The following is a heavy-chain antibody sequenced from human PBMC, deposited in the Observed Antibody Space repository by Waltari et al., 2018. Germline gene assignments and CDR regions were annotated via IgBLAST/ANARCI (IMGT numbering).Heavy chain of an antibody. V-gene: IGHV3-21*01. CDR2: ISSSSSYI. CDR3: ARSSSSWYYFDY. D-gene: IGHD6-13*01. Sequence: EVQLVESGGGLVKPGGSLRLSCAASGFTFSSYSMNWGPQAPGKGLEWVSSISSSSSYIYYADSVKGRFTISRDNAKNSLYLQMNSLRAEDTAVYYCARSSSSWYYFDYWGQGTLVTVSS. J-gene: IGHJ4*02. CDR1: GFTFSSYS.